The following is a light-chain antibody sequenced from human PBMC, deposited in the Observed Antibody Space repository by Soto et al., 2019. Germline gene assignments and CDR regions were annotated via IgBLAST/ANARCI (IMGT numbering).Light chain of an antibody. Sequence: EIVLTQSPATLSLSPGERAILSCRGSQSVSTFLAWFQQKPGQPPRLLIYNAYNRTTGIPARFSGSGSGTDFTPTISSLEPEDFAVYYCQQRGDWPPITFGQGTRLEIK. CDR2: NAY. CDR1: QSVSTF. V-gene: IGKV3-11*01. CDR3: QQRGDWPPIT. J-gene: IGKJ5*01.